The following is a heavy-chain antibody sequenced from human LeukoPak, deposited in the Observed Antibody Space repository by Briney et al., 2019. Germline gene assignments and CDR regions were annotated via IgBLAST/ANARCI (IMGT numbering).Heavy chain of an antibody. J-gene: IGHJ5*02. CDR3: ARDRVDNRNSFDP. CDR2: IIPIFGTA. CDR1: GYTFTSYY. D-gene: IGHD1-14*01. V-gene: IGHV1-69*06. Sequence: SVKVSCKASGYTFTSYYMHWVRQAPGQGLEWMGGIIPIFGTANYAQKFQGRVTITADKSTSTAYMELSSLRSEDTAVYYCARDRVDNRNSFDPWGQGTLVTVSS.